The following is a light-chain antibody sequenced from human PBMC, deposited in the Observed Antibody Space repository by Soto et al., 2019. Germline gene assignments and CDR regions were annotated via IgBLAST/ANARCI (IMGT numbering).Light chain of an antibody. V-gene: IGLV1-40*01. Sequence: QSVLTQPPSVSGAPGQRVTISCTGSRSNIGAGYDVHWYQQLPGTAPKLLIYGNNNRPSGVPDRFSGSKSGTSASLAITGLQAEDEADYYCQSYDRSLSGSGIFGGGTKVTVL. CDR1: RSNIGAGYD. CDR2: GNN. J-gene: IGLJ2*01. CDR3: QSYDRSLSGSGI.